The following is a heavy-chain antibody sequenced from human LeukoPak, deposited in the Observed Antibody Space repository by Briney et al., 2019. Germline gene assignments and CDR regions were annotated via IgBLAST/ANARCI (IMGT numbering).Heavy chain of an antibody. D-gene: IGHD5-12*01. CDR1: GYTFTSYD. CDR3: ARVRSGYFFDY. Sequence: ASVKVSCKASGYTFTSYDINWVRQATGQGLEWMGWMNPNSGNTGYAQKFQGRVTITRNTSISTAYKELSSLRSEDTAVYYCARVRSGYFFDYWGQGTLVTVSS. V-gene: IGHV1-8*03. J-gene: IGHJ4*02. CDR2: MNPNSGNT.